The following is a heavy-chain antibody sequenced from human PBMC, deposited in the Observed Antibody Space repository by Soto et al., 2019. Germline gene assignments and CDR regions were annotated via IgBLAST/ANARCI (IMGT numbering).Heavy chain of an antibody. CDR2: VYHTGTT. D-gene: IGHD2-8*01. V-gene: IGHV4-4*02. CDR1: GDSISSINW. J-gene: IGHJ5*01. CDR3: ARSSGLFAISLLAT. Sequence: QVRLQESGPGLVKPSGTLSLTCDVSGDSISSINWWIWVRQPPGKGLQWIGEVYHTGTTNYNPSLKSRVTISVDKSQNHFSLYVTSVTAAVTAVYYCARSSGLFAISLLATWGQGALVTVSS.